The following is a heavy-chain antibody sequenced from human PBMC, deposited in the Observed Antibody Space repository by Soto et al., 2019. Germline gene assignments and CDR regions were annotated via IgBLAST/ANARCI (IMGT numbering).Heavy chain of an antibody. CDR3: VRGGIAGNWFDP. J-gene: IGHJ5*02. Sequence: QVQLQESGPGLVKPSQTLSLTCSVSGDSITSGGFYWGWIRQHPEKGLEWIAYIFHSGSTDFNPSHKGRIIISADASKNEFALKLTSVTDADTAVYYCVRGGIAGNWFDPWGQGTLVTVSS. CDR2: IFHSGST. V-gene: IGHV4-31*03. D-gene: IGHD6-13*01. CDR1: GDSITSGGFY.